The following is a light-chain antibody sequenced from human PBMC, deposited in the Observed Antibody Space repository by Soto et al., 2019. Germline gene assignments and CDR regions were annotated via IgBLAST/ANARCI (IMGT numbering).Light chain of an antibody. CDR3: QQYKRWPLT. CDR1: QSLDSN. V-gene: IGKV3-15*01. CDR2: VAS. J-gene: IGKJ4*01. Sequence: EIVMTQSPATLSVSPGERATLSCRASQSLDSNLAWYQQNPGQAPRLLIYVASTRATGIPARFSGSGSGTEFTLTISSLQSEDFAVYYCQQYKRWPLTFGGGTKVEIK.